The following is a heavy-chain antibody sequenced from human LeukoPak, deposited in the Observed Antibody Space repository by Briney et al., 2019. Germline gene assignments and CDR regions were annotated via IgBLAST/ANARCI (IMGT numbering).Heavy chain of an antibody. J-gene: IGHJ4*02. CDR1: GGSISSHY. Sequence: SSETLSLTCTVSGGSISSHYWSWIRQPPGKGLEWIGYIYYSGSTNYNPSLKSRVTISVDTSKNQFSLKLSSVTAADTAVYYCAGGLLWFGELSPNFDYWGQGTLVTVSS. V-gene: IGHV4-59*08. CDR3: AGGLLWFGELSPNFDY. D-gene: IGHD3-10*01. CDR2: IYYSGST.